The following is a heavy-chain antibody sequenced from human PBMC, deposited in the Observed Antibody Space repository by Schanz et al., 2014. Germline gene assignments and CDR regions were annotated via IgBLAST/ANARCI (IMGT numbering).Heavy chain of an antibody. CDR1: GFTFSAYG. D-gene: IGHD2-21*02. CDR3: AKVQTHTLYGGNSCFDY. V-gene: IGHV3-33*06. CDR2: IWFDGNNK. J-gene: IGHJ4*02. Sequence: QVQLVESGGGVVQPGRSLRLSCAASGFTFSAYGMHWVRQAPGKGLEWVAVIWFDGNNKFYADSVKGRFTISRDNSKNTLYLQMSSLRAEDTALYYCAKVQTHTLYGGNSCFDYWGQGTLVTVSS.